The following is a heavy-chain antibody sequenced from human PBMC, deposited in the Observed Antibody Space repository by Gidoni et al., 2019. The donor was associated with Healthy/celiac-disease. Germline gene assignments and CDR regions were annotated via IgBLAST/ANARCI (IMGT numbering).Heavy chain of an antibody. V-gene: IGHV3-33*01. D-gene: IGHD6-13*01. Sequence: QVQLVESGGGVVQPGRSLRLSCAASGFPFSSYGMHWVRQAPGKGLEWVAVIWYDGSNKYYADSVKGRFTISRDNSKNTLYLQMNSLRAEDTAVYYCARDTAAGLYYFDYWGQGTLVTVSS. CDR1: GFPFSSYG. J-gene: IGHJ4*02. CDR3: ARDTAAGLYYFDY. CDR2: IWYDGSNK.